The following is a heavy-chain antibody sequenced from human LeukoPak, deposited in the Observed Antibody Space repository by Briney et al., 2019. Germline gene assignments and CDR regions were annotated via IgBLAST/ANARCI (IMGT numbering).Heavy chain of an antibody. CDR1: GVSFSGYY. CDR3: ARGRKAIFGVVIMKNYFDY. V-gene: IGHV4-34*01. Sequence: PSETLSLTCAVYGVSFSGYYWSWIRQPPGKGLEWIGEINHSGSTNYNPSLKSRVTISVDTSKNQFSLKLSSVTAADTAVYYCARGRKAIFGVVIMKNYFDYWGQGTLVTVSS. D-gene: IGHD3-3*01. CDR2: INHSGST. J-gene: IGHJ4*02.